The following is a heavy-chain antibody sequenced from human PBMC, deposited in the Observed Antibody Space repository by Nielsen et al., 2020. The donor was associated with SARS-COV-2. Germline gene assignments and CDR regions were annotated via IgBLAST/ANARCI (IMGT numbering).Heavy chain of an antibody. Sequence: GGFLRLSCLASGFPFSDSYMSWIRQAPGKGLEWISYISDSSYYTNYADSVKGRFTISRDNAKNSLYLQMISLRVEDTAEYFCARSRGDSSGYYSNTHFDYWGQGIPVTVSS. CDR3: ARSRGDSSGYYSNTHFDY. J-gene: IGHJ4*02. D-gene: IGHD3-22*01. CDR1: GFPFSDSY. CDR2: ISDSSYYT. V-gene: IGHV3-11*03.